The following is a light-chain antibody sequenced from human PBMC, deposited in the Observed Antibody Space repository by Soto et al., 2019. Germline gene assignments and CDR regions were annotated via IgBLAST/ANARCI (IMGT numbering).Light chain of an antibody. CDR1: SSNIERHT. CDR3: AVWDDSLNAWL. V-gene: IGLV1-44*01. Sequence: QSVLTQSPSASGTPGQRVTISCSGSSSNIERHTVNWYQQVPGTAPKLLIYSNNQRPSGVPDRFSGSNSGTSASLAISGLQSEDEADYYCAVWDDSLNAWLFGGGTKLTVL. CDR2: SNN. J-gene: IGLJ3*02.